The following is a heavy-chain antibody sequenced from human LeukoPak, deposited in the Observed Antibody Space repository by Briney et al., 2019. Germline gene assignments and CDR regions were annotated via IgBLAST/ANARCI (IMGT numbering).Heavy chain of an antibody. Sequence: SETLSLTCTVSGGSISSYYWSWIRQPPGKGLEWIGYIYYSGSTNYNPSLKSRVTISVDTSKNQFSLRLSSVTAADTALYYCARYKVGYFDYWGQGTRVAVSS. D-gene: IGHD1-1*01. J-gene: IGHJ4*02. CDR3: ARYKVGYFDY. V-gene: IGHV4-59*08. CDR1: GGSISSYY. CDR2: IYYSGST.